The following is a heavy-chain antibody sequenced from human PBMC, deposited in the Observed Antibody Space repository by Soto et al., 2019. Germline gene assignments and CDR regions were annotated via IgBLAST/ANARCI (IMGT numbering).Heavy chain of an antibody. Sequence: EVQLLESGGGLVQPGGSLRLSCAASGFTFSSYAMSWVRQAPGKGLEWVSAISGSGGTTYYADSVKGRFTFSRDNSKNTLYLQMNRLRAEDTAVYYCAKTASGWFSAFDIWGQGTMVTVSS. D-gene: IGHD6-13*01. CDR1: GFTFSSYA. V-gene: IGHV3-23*01. CDR3: AKTASGWFSAFDI. CDR2: ISGSGGTT. J-gene: IGHJ3*02.